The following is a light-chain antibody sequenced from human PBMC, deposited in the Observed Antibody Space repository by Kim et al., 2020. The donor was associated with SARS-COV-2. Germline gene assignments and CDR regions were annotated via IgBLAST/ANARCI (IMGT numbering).Light chain of an antibody. CDR1: QSVSNSY. V-gene: IGKV3-20*01. CDR3: QQYGSSPLT. J-gene: IGKJ4*01. Sequence: EIVLTQSPGTLSLSPGERATLSCRASQSVSNSYLAWYQQKPGQAPRLLIYGASSRATGIPDRFSGSGSGTDFTFSISRLEPEDFAVYYCQQYGSSPLTFGGGTKGEIK. CDR2: GAS.